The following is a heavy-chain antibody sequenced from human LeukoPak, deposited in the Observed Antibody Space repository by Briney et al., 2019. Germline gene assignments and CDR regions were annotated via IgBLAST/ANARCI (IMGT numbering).Heavy chain of an antibody. Sequence: TGRSLRLSCAASGFTFSSYGMHWVRQAPGKGLEWVAVIWYDGSNKYYADSVKGRFTISRDNSKNTLYLQMNSLRAEDTAVYYCARDTYKPYAFWTKYGMDVWGPGTTVTVSS. CDR3: ARDTYKPYAFWTKYGMDV. V-gene: IGHV3-33*01. CDR2: IWYDGSNK. J-gene: IGHJ6*02. D-gene: IGHD3-3*01. CDR1: GFTFSSYG.